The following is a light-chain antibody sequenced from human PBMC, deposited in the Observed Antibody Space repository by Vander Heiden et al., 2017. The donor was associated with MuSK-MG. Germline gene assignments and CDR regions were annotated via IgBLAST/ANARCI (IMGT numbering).Light chain of an antibody. Sequence: DTEITHSTATLSVSTGERVTLSCRASQSISSNLAWYQQKPGQAPRLLIYAASTRATGIPARFSGSGSGTEFTLTISSLQSEDFAVYCCQQYYSWPWTFGQGTRVEIK. CDR2: AAS. V-gene: IGKV3-15*01. J-gene: IGKJ1*01. CDR3: QQYYSWPWT. CDR1: QSISSN.